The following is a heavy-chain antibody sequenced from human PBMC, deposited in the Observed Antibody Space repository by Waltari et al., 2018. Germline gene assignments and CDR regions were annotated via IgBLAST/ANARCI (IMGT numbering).Heavy chain of an antibody. D-gene: IGHD3-16*02. J-gene: IGHJ4*02. CDR2: IYYSGST. CDR3: ARERMITFGGVIVGLDY. V-gene: IGHV4-39*07. Sequence: QLQLQESGPGLVTPSETLSLTCTVSGGSISSSRYYWGWIRQPTGKGLEWIGSIYYSGSTYYNPSLKSRVTISVDTSKNQFSLKLSSVTAADTAVYYCARERMITFGGVIVGLDYWGQGTLVTVSS. CDR1: GGSISSSRYY.